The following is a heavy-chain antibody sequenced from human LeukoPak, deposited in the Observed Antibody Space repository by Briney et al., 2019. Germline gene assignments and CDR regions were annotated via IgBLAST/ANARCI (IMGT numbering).Heavy chain of an antibody. J-gene: IGHJ4*02. CDR2: MNPNSGAT. V-gene: IGHV1-2*02. D-gene: IGHD6-13*01. CDR1: GYTFTSYY. CDR3: ARDREAGYSSSWYPDY. Sequence: GASVKVSCKASGYTFTSYYMHWVRQAPGQGLEWMGWMNPNSGATNYAQKFQGRVTMTRDTSISTAYMELSRLRSDDTAVYYCARDREAGYSSSWYPDYWGQGTLVTVSS.